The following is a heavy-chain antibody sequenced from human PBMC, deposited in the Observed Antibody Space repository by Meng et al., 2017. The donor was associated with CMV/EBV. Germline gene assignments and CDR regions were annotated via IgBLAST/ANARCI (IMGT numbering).Heavy chain of an antibody. Sequence: GGSLRLSCAASGFTFSSYGMHWVRQAPGKGLEWVSYISSSGSTIYYADSVKGRFTISRDNAKNSLYLQMNSLRAEDTAVYYCARGTYDFWSGYYMGLDYWGQGTLVTVSS. CDR3: ARGTYDFWSGYYMGLDY. V-gene: IGHV3-48*04. J-gene: IGHJ4*02. CDR2: ISSSGSTI. D-gene: IGHD3-3*01. CDR1: GFTFSSYG.